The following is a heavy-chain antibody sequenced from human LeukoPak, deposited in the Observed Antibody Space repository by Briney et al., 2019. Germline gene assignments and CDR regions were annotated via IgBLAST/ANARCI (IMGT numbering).Heavy chain of an antibody. CDR2: IYHSGSA. J-gene: IGHJ6*03. CDR1: GGSISSNSYY. CDR3: ARYYYYYMDV. Sequence: SETLSLTCTVSGGSISSNSYYWGWIRQPPGKGLEWIGSMEWIGSIYHSGSAYYNPSLKSRVTISLDKSKNQFSLSLSSVTAADTAVYFCARYYYYYMDVWGKGTMVTVSS. V-gene: IGHV4-39*07.